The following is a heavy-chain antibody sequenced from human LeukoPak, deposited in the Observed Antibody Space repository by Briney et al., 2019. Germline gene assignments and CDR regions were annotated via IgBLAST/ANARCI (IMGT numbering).Heavy chain of an antibody. CDR2: ISPEGTEK. Sequence: GGSLRLSCEASGFSFSSAWMAWVRQAPGQGLEWVANISPEGTEKSYVGSVRGRFTISRDDAKKTVYLQTDSLRVEDTAFYYCGRWGIVATIDYWGQGILVTVSS. CDR1: GFSFSSAW. J-gene: IGHJ4*02. CDR3: GRWGIVATIDY. V-gene: IGHV3-7*01. D-gene: IGHD2-15*01.